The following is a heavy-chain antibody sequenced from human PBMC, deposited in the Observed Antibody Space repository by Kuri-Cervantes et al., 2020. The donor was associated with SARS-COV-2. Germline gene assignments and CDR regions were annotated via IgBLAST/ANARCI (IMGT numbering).Heavy chain of an antibody. J-gene: IGHJ3*02. CDR2: ISYDGSNK. CDR1: GFTFSSYA. CDR3: ARDSDDSSGNAFDI. D-gene: IGHD3-22*01. Sequence: GESLKISCAASGFTFSSYAMHWVRQAPGKGLEWVAVISYDGSNKYYADSVKGRFTISRDNSKNTPYLQMNSLRAEDTAVYYCARDSDDSSGNAFDIWGQGTMVTVSS. V-gene: IGHV3-30-3*01.